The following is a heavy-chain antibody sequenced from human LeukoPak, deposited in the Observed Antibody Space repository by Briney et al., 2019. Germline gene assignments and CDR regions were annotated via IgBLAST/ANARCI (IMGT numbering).Heavy chain of an antibody. CDR1: GYTFSSYY. CDR2: INPRGDGT. D-gene: IGHD3-10*01. V-gene: IGHV1-46*01. Sequence: ASVKVSCKASGYTFSSYYMHWVRQAPGQGLEWMGIINPRGDGTSYAQRFQGRVTMTRDTSTSTVYMELSSLRSEDTAVYYCARDGARGSGSEEKFDYWGQGTLVTVSS. J-gene: IGHJ4*02. CDR3: ARDGARGSGSEEKFDY.